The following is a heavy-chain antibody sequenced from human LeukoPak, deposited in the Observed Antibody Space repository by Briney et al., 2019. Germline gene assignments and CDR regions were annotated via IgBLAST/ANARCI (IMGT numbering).Heavy chain of an antibody. V-gene: IGHV3-15*01. CDR2: IKSKTDGGTT. D-gene: IGHD6-13*01. CDR1: GFTFSNAW. CDR3: TTGLYSSSWYGYQN. Sequence: GGSLRLSCAASGFTFSNAWMSWVRQAPGKGLEWVGRIKSKTDGGTTDYAAPVKGRFTISRDDSKNTLYLQMNSLKTEDTAVYYCTTGLYSSSWYGYQNWGQGTLVTASS. J-gene: IGHJ1*01.